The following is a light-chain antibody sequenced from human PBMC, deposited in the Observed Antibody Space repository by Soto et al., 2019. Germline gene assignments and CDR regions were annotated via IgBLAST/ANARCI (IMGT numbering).Light chain of an antibody. V-gene: IGLV1-36*01. CDR1: SSNIGNNA. J-gene: IGLJ1*01. Sequence: QSVLTQPPSVSGAPRQRVTISCSGTSSNIGNNAVNWYQQLPGKTPKLLMYYDDLLPSGVSDRFSGSKSGTSASLAISGLQYEDEADYYCAGWDDSLNAYVFGSGTKLTVL. CDR3: AGWDDSLNAYV. CDR2: YDD.